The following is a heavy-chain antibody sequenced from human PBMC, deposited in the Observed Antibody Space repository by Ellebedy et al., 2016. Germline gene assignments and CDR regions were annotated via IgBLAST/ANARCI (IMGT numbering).Heavy chain of an antibody. Sequence: GESLKISCAASGFTVSSNYMSWVRQAPGKGLEWVSAISGSGGSTYYADSVKGRFTISRDNSKNPLYLQMNSLRAEDTALYYCAKEAITFGGVFDYWGQGILVIVSS. V-gene: IGHV3-23*01. J-gene: IGHJ4*02. D-gene: IGHD3-16*01. CDR2: ISGSGGST. CDR1: GFTVSSNY. CDR3: AKEAITFGGVFDY.